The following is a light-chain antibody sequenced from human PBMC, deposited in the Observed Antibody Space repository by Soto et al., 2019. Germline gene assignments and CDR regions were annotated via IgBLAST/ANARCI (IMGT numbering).Light chain of an antibody. CDR1: ESISNF. Sequence: IQMTQSPSTLSASVGDRVTITCRASESISNFLAWYQQKPGKAPNLLIYKASSLESGVPSRFSGSGSGTDFTLTINSLEPEDFAVYYCQQRSNWPSITFGQGTRLDIK. CDR2: KAS. J-gene: IGKJ5*01. V-gene: IGKV1-5*03. CDR3: QQRSNWPSIT.